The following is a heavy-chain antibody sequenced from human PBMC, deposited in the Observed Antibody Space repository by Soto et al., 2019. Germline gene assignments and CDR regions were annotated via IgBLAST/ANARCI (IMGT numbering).Heavy chain of an antibody. CDR3: ARWFTYGNFDYFDY. CDR2: IDSGGRTT. D-gene: IGHD3-10*01. V-gene: IGHV3-74*01. CDR1: GFTFSRDW. Sequence: GGSLRLSCAASGFTFSRDWMHWFRQAPGKGLVWVSRIDSGGRTTTYADSVKGRFTISRDNAKSTLYLQMNGLRAEDTALYYCARWFTYGNFDYFDYWGQGTQVTVSS. J-gene: IGHJ4*02.